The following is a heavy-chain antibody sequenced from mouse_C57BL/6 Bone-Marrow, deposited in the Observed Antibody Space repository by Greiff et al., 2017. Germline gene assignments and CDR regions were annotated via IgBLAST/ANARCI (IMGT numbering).Heavy chain of an antibody. Sequence: VQLQQSGAELVKPGASVKLSCTASGYTFTEYTIHWVKQRSGQGLEWIGWFYPGSGRIKYNEKFKDKATLTADKSSSTVYMELSRVTSEDSAVYFCARHERWYGYDPHCDYWGQGTTRTVSS. D-gene: IGHD2-2*01. CDR3: ARHERWYGYDPHCDY. J-gene: IGHJ2*01. CDR1: GYTFTEYT. CDR2: FYPGSGRI. V-gene: IGHV1-62-2*01.